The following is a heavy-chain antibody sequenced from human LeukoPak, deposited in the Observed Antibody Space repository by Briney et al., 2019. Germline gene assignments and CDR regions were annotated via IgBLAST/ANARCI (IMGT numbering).Heavy chain of an antibody. CDR3: ARAAYDSNGFTANHDY. CDR1: GFIVSSNY. D-gene: IGHD3-22*01. Sequence: GGSLRLSCAASGFIVSSNYMSGVRQAPGKGLEWVSVLYSDGTTYYADSVKGRFTISRDNSKNTLYFQMNNLRAEDTAVYYCARAAYDSNGFTANHDYWGQGTLVTVSS. J-gene: IGHJ4*02. CDR2: LYSDGTT. V-gene: IGHV3-53*01.